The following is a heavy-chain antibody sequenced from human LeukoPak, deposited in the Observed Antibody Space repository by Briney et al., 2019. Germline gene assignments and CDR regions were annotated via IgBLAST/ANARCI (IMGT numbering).Heavy chain of an antibody. J-gene: IGHJ6*02. V-gene: IGHV1-24*01. Sequence: ASVKVSCKVSGYTLTELSMHWVRQAPGKGLEWMGGFDPEDGETIYAQKFQGRVTMTEDTSTDTAYMELSSLRSEDTAVYYCATGNGDDPVGRSYYYGMDVWGQGTTVTVSS. D-gene: IGHD1-26*01. CDR2: FDPEDGET. CDR1: GYTLTELS. CDR3: ATGNGDDPVGRSYYYGMDV.